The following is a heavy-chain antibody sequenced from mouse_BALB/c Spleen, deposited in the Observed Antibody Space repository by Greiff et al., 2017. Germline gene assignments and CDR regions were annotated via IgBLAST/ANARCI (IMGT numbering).Heavy chain of an antibody. CDR2: IDPETGGT. CDR1: GYTFTDYE. CDR3: TYYYGSSGFAD. V-gene: IGHV1-15*01. Sequence: VQGVESGAELVRPGASVTLSCKASGYTFTDYEMHWVKQTPVHGLEWIGAIDPETGGTAYNQKFKGKATLTADKSSSTAYMELRSLTSEDSAVYYCTYYYGSSGFADWGQGTLVTVSA. J-gene: IGHJ3*01. D-gene: IGHD1-1*01.